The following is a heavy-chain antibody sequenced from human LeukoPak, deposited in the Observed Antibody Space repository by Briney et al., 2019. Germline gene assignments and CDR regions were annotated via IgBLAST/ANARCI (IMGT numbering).Heavy chain of an antibody. Sequence: ASVKVSCKASGYTFTGYYMHWVRQATGQGLEWMGWMNPNSGNTGYAQKFQGRVTMTRNTSISTAYMELSSLRSEDTAVYYCARAYYDYAWGSYRQYYFDYWGQGTLVTVSS. CDR1: GYTFTGYY. D-gene: IGHD3-16*02. CDR3: ARAYYDYAWGSYRQYYFDY. V-gene: IGHV1-8*02. J-gene: IGHJ4*02. CDR2: MNPNSGNT.